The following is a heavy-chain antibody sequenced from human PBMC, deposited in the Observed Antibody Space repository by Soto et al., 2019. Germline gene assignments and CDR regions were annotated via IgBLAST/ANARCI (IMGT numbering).Heavy chain of an antibody. CDR3: AKDSGTYYYYGMDV. D-gene: IGHD1-26*01. CDR1: GFTFDDYA. J-gene: IGHJ6*02. V-gene: IGHV3-9*01. CDR2: ITWNSGSI. Sequence: EVQLVESGGGLVQPGRSLRLSCAASGFTFDDYAMHWVRQAPGKGLEWVSGITWNSGSIGYADSVKGRFTISRDNAKNSLYLQMNSLRAEDTALYYCAKDSGTYYYYGMDVWGQVTTVTVAS.